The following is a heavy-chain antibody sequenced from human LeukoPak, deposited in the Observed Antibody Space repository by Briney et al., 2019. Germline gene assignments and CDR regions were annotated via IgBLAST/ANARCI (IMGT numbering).Heavy chain of an antibody. J-gene: IGHJ4*02. CDR3: ARHTALGSPLHY. V-gene: IGHV4-39*01. D-gene: IGHD5-18*01. CDR1: GGSISSSAYY. CDR2: IYYTGST. Sequence: PSETLSLTCTVSGGSISSSAYYWGWLRQPPGKGLEWIGSIYYTGSTYYNPSLKTRVTISVDTSKNQFSLKLTSVIAADTAVYYCARHTALGSPLHYWGQGTLVTVSS.